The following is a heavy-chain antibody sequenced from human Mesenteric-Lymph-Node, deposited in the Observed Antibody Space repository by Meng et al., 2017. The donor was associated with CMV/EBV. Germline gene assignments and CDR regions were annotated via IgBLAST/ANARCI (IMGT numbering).Heavy chain of an antibody. J-gene: IGHJ5*02. CDR3: ATLSIKDDP. CDR1: GFTFSSYW. Sequence: GESLKISCTASGFTFSSYWMHWVRQAPGEGLVWVSRINSDGSSTNYADSVKGRFTISRDNAKNTLYLQMNSLRAEDTAVYYCATLSIKDDPWGQGTLVTVSS. V-gene: IGHV3-74*01. D-gene: IGHD2-21*01. CDR2: INSDGSST.